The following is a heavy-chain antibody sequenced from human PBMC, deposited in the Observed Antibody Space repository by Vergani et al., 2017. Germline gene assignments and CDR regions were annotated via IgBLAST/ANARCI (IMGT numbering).Heavy chain of an antibody. D-gene: IGHD3-22*01. CDR1: GFALNRHA. J-gene: IGHJ4*02. V-gene: IGHV3-30-3*01. CDR3: ARDLFYYDSSGYYSGFFDY. Sequence: QVQLVESGGGVVQPGTSLRLSCVVSGFALNRHAMYWVRQAPGKGLEWVVGISFDGTNEYYSDLVKGRFTISRDIAKNTLYLQMNSLRAEDTAVYYCARDLFYYDSSGYYSGFFDYWGQGTLVTVSS. CDR2: ISFDGTNE.